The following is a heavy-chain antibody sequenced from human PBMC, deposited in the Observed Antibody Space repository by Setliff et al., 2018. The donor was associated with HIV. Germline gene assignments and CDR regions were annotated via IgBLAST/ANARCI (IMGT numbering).Heavy chain of an antibody. CDR3: ASKGGSGNYPDSDAFDI. CDR1: GNTFSSHY. V-gene: IGHV1-46*01. J-gene: IGHJ3*02. D-gene: IGHD3-10*01. Sequence: VSVKVSCKASGNTFSSHYMHWVRQAPGKGLEWMGLINPSGDITSYAEKFQGRVTMTRDTSTSTVYMELRSLRSEDTAIDYCASKGGSGNYPDSDAFDIWGQGTRVTVSS. CDR2: INPSGDIT.